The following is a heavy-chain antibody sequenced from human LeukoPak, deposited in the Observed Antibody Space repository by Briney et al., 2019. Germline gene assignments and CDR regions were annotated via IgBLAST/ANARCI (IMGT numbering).Heavy chain of an antibody. CDR3: ARHLRSGWFDY. J-gene: IGHJ4*02. Sequence: SETLSLTCTVSGGSISSSSYYWGWIRQPPGKGLEWIGSIYYSGSTYYNSSLKSRVTISVDTSKNQFSLKLSSVTAADTAVYYCARHLRSGWFDYWGQGTLVTVSS. CDR2: IYYSGST. CDR1: GGSISSSSYY. D-gene: IGHD6-19*01. V-gene: IGHV4-39*01.